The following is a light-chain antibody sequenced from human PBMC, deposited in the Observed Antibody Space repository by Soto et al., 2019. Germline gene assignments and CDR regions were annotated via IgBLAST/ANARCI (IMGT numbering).Light chain of an antibody. Sequence: EFVLTQSPGTLSLSPGGRATLSCMASQTVRNNYLAWYQQKPGQAPRLLIYDASSRATGIPDRFSGGGSGTDFTLTISRLEPEDFAVYYCQQFSSYPLTFGGGTKVDIK. CDR2: DAS. CDR3: QQFSSYPLT. CDR1: QTVRNNY. V-gene: IGKV3-20*01. J-gene: IGKJ4*01.